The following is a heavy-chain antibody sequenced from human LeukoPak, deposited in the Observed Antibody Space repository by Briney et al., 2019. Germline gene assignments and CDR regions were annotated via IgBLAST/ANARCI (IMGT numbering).Heavy chain of an antibody. V-gene: IGHV4-34*01. J-gene: IGHJ6*02. CDR2: INHSGST. Sequence: SETLSLTCAVYGGSFSGYYWSWIRQPPGKGLEWIGEINHSGSTNYNPSLKSRVTISVDTSKNQFSLKLSSGTAADTAVYYCARGGAPYYYYGMDVWGQGTTVTVSS. CDR1: GGSFSGYY. CDR3: ARGGAPYYYYGMDV.